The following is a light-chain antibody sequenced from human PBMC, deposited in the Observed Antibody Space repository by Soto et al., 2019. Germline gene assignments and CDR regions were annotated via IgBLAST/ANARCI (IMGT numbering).Light chain of an antibody. J-gene: IGKJ1*01. CDR2: AAS. Sequence: DIQMTQSPSSLSASVGDRVTITCQASQDISNHLNWYQQKPGKAPKLLIYAASSLQSGVPSRFSGSGSETDFTLTISSLQPEDFATYSCQQSYSTTWTFGQGTKVDIK. V-gene: IGKV1-39*01. CDR1: QDISNH. CDR3: QQSYSTTWT.